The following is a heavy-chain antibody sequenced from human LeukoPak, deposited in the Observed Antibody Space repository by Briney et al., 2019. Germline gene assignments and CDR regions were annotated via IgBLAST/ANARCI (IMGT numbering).Heavy chain of an antibody. CDR2: ISAYNGNT. D-gene: IGHD5-24*01. J-gene: IGHJ4*02. CDR1: GYTFTSYG. V-gene: IGHV1-18*01. Sequence: ASVKVSCKASGYTFTSYGISWVRQAPGQGLEWMGWISAYNGNTNYAQKLQGRVTMTTDTSTSTAYMELSSLRSEDTAVYYCARDNRRDGYNNWGQGTLVTVSS. CDR3: ARDNRRDGYNN.